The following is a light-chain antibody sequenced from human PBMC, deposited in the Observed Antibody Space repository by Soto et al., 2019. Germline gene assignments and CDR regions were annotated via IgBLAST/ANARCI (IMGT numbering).Light chain of an antibody. J-gene: IGKJ5*01. CDR2: AAS. Sequence: DIQMTQSPSSLSASVGDRVTITCRASQSISSYLNWYQQKPGKAPKLLIYAASSLQSGVPSRFSGSGLRTHFTLTISSLQPEDFATYYCQQSYSTPITFGQGTRLESK. V-gene: IGKV1-39*01. CDR1: QSISSY. CDR3: QQSYSTPIT.